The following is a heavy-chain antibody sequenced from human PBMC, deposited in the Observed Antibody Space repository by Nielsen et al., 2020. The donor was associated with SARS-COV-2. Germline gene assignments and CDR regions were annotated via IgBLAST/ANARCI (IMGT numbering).Heavy chain of an antibody. CDR3: AKEMATLYYFDY. V-gene: IGHV3-9*01. D-gene: IGHD5-24*01. CDR2: ISWNSGSI. Sequence: SLKISCAASGFTFDDYAMHWVRQAPGKGLEWVSGISWNSGSIGYADSVKGRFTISRDNAKNSLYLQMNSLRAEDTALYYCAKEMATLYYFDYWAREPWSPSPQ. CDR1: GFTFDDYA. J-gene: IGHJ4*02.